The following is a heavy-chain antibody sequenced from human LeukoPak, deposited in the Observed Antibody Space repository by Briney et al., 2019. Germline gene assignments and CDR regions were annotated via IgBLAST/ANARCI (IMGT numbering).Heavy chain of an antibody. V-gene: IGHV4-59*08. D-gene: IGHD3-22*01. Sequence: SETLSLTCTVSGGSISSYYWSWIRQPPGKGLDWIGYIYYSGSTNYNPSLKSRVTISVDTSKNQFSLKLSSVTAADTAVYYCARHGDYYESSGYYLDWGQGTLVTVSS. CDR2: IYYSGST. J-gene: IGHJ4*02. CDR1: GGSISSYY. CDR3: ARHGDYYESSGYYLD.